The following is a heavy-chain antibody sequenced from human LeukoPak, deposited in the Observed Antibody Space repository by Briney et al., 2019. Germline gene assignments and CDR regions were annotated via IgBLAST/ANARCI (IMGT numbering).Heavy chain of an antibody. J-gene: IGHJ4*02. CDR2: IYYSGST. CDR3: ASAPGGAGHFDY. V-gene: IGHV4-39*07. D-gene: IGHD6-19*01. CDR1: GGSISSSSYY. Sequence: SETLSLTCTVSGGSISSSSYYWGWIRQPPGKGLEWIGSIYYSGSTYYNPSLKSRVTISVDTSKNQFSLKLSSVTAADTAVYYCASAPGGAGHFDYWGQGTLVTVSS.